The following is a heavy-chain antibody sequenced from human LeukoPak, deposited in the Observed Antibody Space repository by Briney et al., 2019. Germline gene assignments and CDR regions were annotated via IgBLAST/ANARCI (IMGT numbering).Heavy chain of an antibody. V-gene: IGHV4-59*12. CDR3: ARNDMEYSSSWWPFDY. J-gene: IGHJ4*02. CDR1: DDSITMYY. CDR2: VDHTGST. Sequence: SETLSLTCSVSDDSITMYYWTWIRQPPGKGLEWIGYVDHTGSTNFNPSLNGRVSISRDTSKNLFSLKLNSVTAADTAVYYCARNDMEYSSSWWPFDYWGQGTLVTVSS. D-gene: IGHD6-13*01.